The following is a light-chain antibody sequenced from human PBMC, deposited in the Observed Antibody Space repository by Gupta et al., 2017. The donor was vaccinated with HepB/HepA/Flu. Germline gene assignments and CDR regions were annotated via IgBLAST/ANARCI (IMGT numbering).Light chain of an antibody. CDR3: QQYKDWPPVT. CDR1: QSVSSN. J-gene: IGKJ1*01. CDR2: GAS. Sequence: EIVMTQSPATLSVSPGERVTLSCRASQSVSSNLAWYKQKPGQPPRLLIYGASTRDTGITARFSGSGYGKDLTLTISSRQSEDFAVYYCQQYKDWPPVTFGQGTKVEIK. V-gene: IGKV3-15*01.